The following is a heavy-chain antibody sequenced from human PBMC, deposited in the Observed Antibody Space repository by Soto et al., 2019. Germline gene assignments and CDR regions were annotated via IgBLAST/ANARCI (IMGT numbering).Heavy chain of an antibody. CDR3: ARVVRDSWSGFPTNNWLDP. CDR2: IHDSGST. D-gene: IGHD3-3*01. J-gene: IGHJ5*02. CDR1: GGSVSNGMYY. V-gene: IGHV4-61*01. Sequence: QVQLEESGPRLVKSSETLSLTCTVSGGSVSNGMYYWSWIRQPPGKGLEWIGYIHDSGSTNYNPALESRVSISVDTSKNELSLKLSSVTAADTAMYYCARVVRDSWSGFPTNNWLDPWGQGTLVTVSS.